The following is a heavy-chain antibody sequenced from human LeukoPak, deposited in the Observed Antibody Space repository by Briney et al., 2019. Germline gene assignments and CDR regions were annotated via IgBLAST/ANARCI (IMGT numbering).Heavy chain of an antibody. CDR3: ARQRLDAFDI. Sequence: EASVKVSCKASGYTFTSYAMNWVRQAPGQGLEWMGWMNPNSGNTGYAQKFQGRVTITRNTSISTAYMELSGLRSEDTAVYYCARQRLDAFDIWGQGTMVTVSS. CDR1: GYTFTSYA. J-gene: IGHJ3*02. D-gene: IGHD4-11*01. V-gene: IGHV1-8*03. CDR2: MNPNSGNT.